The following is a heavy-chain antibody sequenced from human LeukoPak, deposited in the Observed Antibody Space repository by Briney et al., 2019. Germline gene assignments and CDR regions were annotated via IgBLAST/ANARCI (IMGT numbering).Heavy chain of an antibody. J-gene: IGHJ4*02. CDR1: GDSVSSNSAA. V-gene: IGHV6-1*01. Sequence: SQTLSLTCAISGDSVSSNSAAWSWSRQSPSRGLEWLGRTYYRSKWYNDYTVSVKSRISINPDTSKNQFSLQLESVTPEDTAVYYCARFDYGAPDYWGQGTLVTVSS. CDR3: ARFDYGAPDY. D-gene: IGHD3-16*01. CDR2: TYYRSKWYN.